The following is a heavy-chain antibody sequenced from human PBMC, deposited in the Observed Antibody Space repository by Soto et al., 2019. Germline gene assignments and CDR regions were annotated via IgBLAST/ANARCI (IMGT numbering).Heavy chain of an antibody. J-gene: IGHJ6*02. D-gene: IGHD2-2*01. V-gene: IGHV3-30*18. CDR1: GFTFSSYG. CDR3: AKDLTDIVVVPAAHASQYYYYGMDV. Sequence: QVQLVESGGGVVQPGRSLRLSCAASGFTFSSYGMHWVRQAPGKGLEWVAVISYDGSNKYYADSVKGRFTISRDNSKNTLYLTMNSLRAEDTAVYYCAKDLTDIVVVPAAHASQYYYYGMDVWGQGTTVTVSS. CDR2: ISYDGSNK.